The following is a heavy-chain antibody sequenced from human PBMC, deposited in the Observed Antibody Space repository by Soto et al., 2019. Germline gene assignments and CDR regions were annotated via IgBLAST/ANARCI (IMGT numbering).Heavy chain of an antibody. Sequence: PGESLKISCKGSGYSFTSYWISWVRQMPGKGLEWMGRIDPSDSYTNYSPSFQGHVTISADKSISTAYLQWSSLKASDTAMYYCARLKGYCSSTSCYVNYYYGMDVWGQGTTVTVSS. CDR3: ARLKGYCSSTSCYVNYYYGMDV. V-gene: IGHV5-10-1*01. J-gene: IGHJ6*02. CDR2: IDPSDSYT. CDR1: GYSFTSYW. D-gene: IGHD2-2*01.